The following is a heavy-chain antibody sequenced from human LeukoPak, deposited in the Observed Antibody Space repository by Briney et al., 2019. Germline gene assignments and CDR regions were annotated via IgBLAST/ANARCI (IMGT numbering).Heavy chain of an antibody. D-gene: IGHD1-1*01. V-gene: IGHV3-64*01. J-gene: IGHJ4*02. Sequence: GGSLRLSCAASGFTFSSYAMHWVRQAPGKGLEYVSAISSNGGITYYANSVKGRFTISRDNSKNTLYLQMGSLRADDMAVYYCAGVWTGTTDYWGQGTLVTVSS. CDR1: GFTFSSYA. CDR3: AGVWTGTTDY. CDR2: ISSNGGIT.